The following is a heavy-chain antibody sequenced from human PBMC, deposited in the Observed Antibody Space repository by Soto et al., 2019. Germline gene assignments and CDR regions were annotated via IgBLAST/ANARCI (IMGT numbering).Heavy chain of an antibody. V-gene: IGHV3-64*01. D-gene: IGHD1-7*01. CDR1: GFTFSSYD. CDR3: VRRVSGNYDY. J-gene: IGHJ4*02. CDR2: ISSNGGTT. Sequence: EVQLAESGGGMVQPGGSLRLSCVASGFTFSSYDMHWVRQAPGKGLEYVSSISSNGGTTYYGNSVKGRFTISRDKSKNTLYLQMGSLRAEGMAVYYCVRRVSGNYDYWGQGTLVTVSS.